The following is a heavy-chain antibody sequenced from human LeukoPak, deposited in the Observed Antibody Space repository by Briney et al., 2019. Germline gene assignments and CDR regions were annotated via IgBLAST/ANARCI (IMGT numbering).Heavy chain of an antibody. D-gene: IGHD3-22*01. CDR2: IIPILGIA. Sequence: SVKVSCKASGGTFSSYAISWVRQAPGQGLEWMGRIIPILGIANYAQKFQGRVTITADKSTSTAYMELSSLGSEDTAVYYCARLSGVVVVNYAFDIWGQGTMVTVSS. V-gene: IGHV1-69*04. CDR1: GGTFSSYA. CDR3: ARLSGVVVVNYAFDI. J-gene: IGHJ3*02.